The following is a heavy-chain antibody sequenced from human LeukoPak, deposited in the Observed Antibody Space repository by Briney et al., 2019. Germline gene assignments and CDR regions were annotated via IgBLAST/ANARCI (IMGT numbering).Heavy chain of an antibody. CDR1: GYTFTSYG. D-gene: IGHD3-22*01. CDR3: ARDGRHRYYYDRSGNYGSWFDP. J-gene: IGHJ5*02. V-gene: IGHV1-18*01. CDR2: ISAYNGNT. Sequence: ASVKVSCKASGYTFTSYGISWVRQAPGQGLEWMGWISAYNGNTNYAQKLQGRVTITADESTSTAYMELRSLRSDDTAVYYCARDGRHRYYYDRSGNYGSWFDPWGQGTLVTVSS.